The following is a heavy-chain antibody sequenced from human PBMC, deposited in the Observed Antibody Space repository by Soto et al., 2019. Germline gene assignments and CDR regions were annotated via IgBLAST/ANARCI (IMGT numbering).Heavy chain of an antibody. Sequence: QVQLVQSGVEVKKPGASVKVSCKASGYTFISHGISWVRQAPGQGLEWMGWISGKNGNTNYAQKVQGRVTLTTDTTTSTAYMELSSLRSDGTAVYYCARVSSSIVVVPDYGMEVWGKGTTVTGSS. CDR1: GYTFISHG. D-gene: IGHD2-15*01. J-gene: IGHJ6*04. V-gene: IGHV1-18*04. CDR3: ARVSSSIVVVPDYGMEV. CDR2: ISGKNGNT.